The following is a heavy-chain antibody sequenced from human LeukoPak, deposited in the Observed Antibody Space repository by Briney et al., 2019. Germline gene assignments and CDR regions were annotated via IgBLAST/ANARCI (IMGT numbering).Heavy chain of an antibody. CDR3: ARDRNNLGMDV. V-gene: IGHV1-69*05. CDR2: IIPIFGTA. J-gene: IGHJ6*04. Sequence: ASVKVSCKASGGTFSSYAISWVRQAPGQGLEWMGRIIPIFGTANYAQKFQGRVTITTDESTSTAYMELSSMRSEDTAVYYCARDRNNLGMDVWGKGTTVTVSS. CDR1: GGTFSSYA.